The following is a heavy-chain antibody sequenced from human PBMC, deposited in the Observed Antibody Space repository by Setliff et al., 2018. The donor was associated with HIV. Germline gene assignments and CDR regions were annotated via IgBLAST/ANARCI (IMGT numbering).Heavy chain of an antibody. D-gene: IGHD2-21*01. CDR2: VYSRGNT. J-gene: IGHJ4*02. CDR1: GDSFTTTSHS. Sequence: TLSLTCDVSGDSFTTTSHSWAWLRQPAGRGLEWIGHVYSRGNTDYNPSLASRVSILMSTSEIQFSLTLNSVTAADTAKYYCARGRLMGSSVLFFDFWGQGILVT. V-gene: IGHV4-61*09. CDR3: ARGRLMGSSVLFFDF.